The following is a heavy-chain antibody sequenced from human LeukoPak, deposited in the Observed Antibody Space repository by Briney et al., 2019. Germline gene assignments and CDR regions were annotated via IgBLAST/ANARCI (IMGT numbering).Heavy chain of an antibody. J-gene: IGHJ6*02. D-gene: IGHD6-19*01. CDR3: AKDRVAVAGTGYYYYYGMDV. CDR1: GFTFSTYA. Sequence: GGSLRLSCAASGFTFSTYAMSWVRQAPGKGLEWVSGISWNSGSIGYADSVKGRFTISRDNAKNSLYLQMNSLRAEDTALYYCAKDRVAVAGTGYYYYYGMDVWGQGTTVTVSS. CDR2: ISWNSGSI. V-gene: IGHV3-9*01.